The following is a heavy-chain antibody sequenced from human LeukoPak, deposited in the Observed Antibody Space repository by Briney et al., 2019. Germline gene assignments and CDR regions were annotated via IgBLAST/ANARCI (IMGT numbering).Heavy chain of an antibody. D-gene: IGHD2/OR15-2a*01. CDR2: ISGSDGRT. V-gene: IGHV3-23*01. J-gene: IGHJ4*02. CDR3: AKDRSDNSTWYVGSH. CDR1: GFTFDDYA. Sequence: GRSLRLSCAASGFTFDDYAMHWVRQAPGKGLEWVSSISGSDGRTYYADSVKGRFTISRDNSKNTVYLQMNSLRAEDTAVYYCAKDRSDNSTWYVGSHWGQGTLVTVSS.